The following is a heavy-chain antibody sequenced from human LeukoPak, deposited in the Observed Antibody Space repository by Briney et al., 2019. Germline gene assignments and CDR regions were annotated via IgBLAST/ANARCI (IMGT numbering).Heavy chain of an antibody. J-gene: IGHJ4*02. D-gene: IGHD3-9*01. CDR1: GFTFSSYA. V-gene: IGHV3-23*01. CDR2: ISGSGGST. Sequence: GGSLRLSCAASGFTFSSYAMSCVRQAPGKGLEWVSAISGSGGSTYYADSVKGRFTISRDNSKNTLYLQMNSLRAEDTAVYYCARGYYDILTGYRNPTPFDYWGQGTLVTVSS. CDR3: ARGYYDILTGYRNPTPFDY.